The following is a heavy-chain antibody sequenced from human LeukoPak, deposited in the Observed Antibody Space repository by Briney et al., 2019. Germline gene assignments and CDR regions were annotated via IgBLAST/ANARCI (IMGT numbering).Heavy chain of an antibody. CDR3: ARSSRLATIAIFDY. CDR2: IYYSGST. V-gene: IGHV4-30-4*01. D-gene: IGHD5-12*01. J-gene: IGHJ4*02. CDR1: GGSISSGDYY. Sequence: SETLSLTCTVSGGSISSGDYYWSWIRQPLGKGLEWIGYIYYSGSTYYNPSLKSQVTISVDTSKNQFSLKLSSVTAADTAVYYCARSSRLATIAIFDYWGQGTLVTVSS.